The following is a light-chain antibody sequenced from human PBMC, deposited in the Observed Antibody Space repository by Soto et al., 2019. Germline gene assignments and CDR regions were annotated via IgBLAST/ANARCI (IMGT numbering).Light chain of an antibody. CDR1: QSISNA. V-gene: IGKV1-39*01. J-gene: IGKJ2*01. CDR3: QQSYSTPPYT. CDR2: AAS. Sequence: DIQMTQSPSSLSASVGDTVTITCRASQSISNALYWYQHKPGKAPKLLIYAASTLQGGVPSRFSGSGSGTDFTLTISSLQPEDFATYYCQQSYSTPPYTFGHGTRLEIK.